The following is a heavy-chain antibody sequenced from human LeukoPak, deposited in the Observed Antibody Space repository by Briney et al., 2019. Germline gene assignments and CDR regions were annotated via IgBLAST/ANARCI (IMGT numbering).Heavy chain of an antibody. CDR2: IIPIFGTA. J-gene: IGHJ3*02. CDR1: GGTFISYA. CDR3: ARDGKYCSSTSCYTGLDAFDI. Sequence: GASVKVSCKASGGTFISYAISWVRQAPGQGLEWMGGIIPIFGTANYAQKFQGRVTITADESTSTAYMELSSLRSEDTAVYYCARDGKYCSSTSCYTGLDAFDIWGQGTMVTVSS. D-gene: IGHD2-2*02. V-gene: IGHV1-69*13.